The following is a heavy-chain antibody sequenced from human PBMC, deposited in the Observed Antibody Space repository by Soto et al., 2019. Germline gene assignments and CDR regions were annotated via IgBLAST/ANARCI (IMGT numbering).Heavy chain of an antibody. J-gene: IGHJ6*02. CDR1: GGTFSSSA. CDR2: IMPVFPTP. CDR3: ARDKVRLQLGGNYYYILDV. V-gene: IGHV1-69*12. D-gene: IGHD5-12*01. Sequence: QVQLEQSGAEVQKPGSSVKVSCKASGGTFSSSAFSWVRQASGQGLEWMGGIMPVFPTPDYAQKFQDRVTITADASTSTTNMELSGLRSEDTALYYCARDKVRLQLGGNYYYILDVWGQGTTVIVSS.